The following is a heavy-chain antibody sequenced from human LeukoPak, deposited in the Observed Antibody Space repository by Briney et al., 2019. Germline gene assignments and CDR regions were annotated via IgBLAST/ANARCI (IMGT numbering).Heavy chain of an antibody. CDR2: IYYSGST. V-gene: IGHV4-59*01. CDR1: GGSISSYY. J-gene: IGHJ6*02. CDR3: ARAPEGYGMDV. Sequence: SETLSLTCTVSGGSISSYYWSWIRQPPGKGLEWIGYIYYSGSTNYNPSLKSRVTISVDTSKNQFSLKLSSVTAANTAVYYCARAPEGYGMDVWGQGTTVTVSS.